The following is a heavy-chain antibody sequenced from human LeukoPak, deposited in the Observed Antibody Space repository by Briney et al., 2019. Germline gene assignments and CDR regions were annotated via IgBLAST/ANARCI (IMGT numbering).Heavy chain of an antibody. V-gene: IGHV1-8*01. J-gene: IGHJ5*02. CDR3: ARARHIVVVVAALPARNWFDP. CDR1: GYTFTSYD. Sequence: GASVKVSCKASGYTFTSYDINWVRQATGQGLEWMGWMNPNSGNTGYAQKFQGRVTMTRNTSISTAYVELSSLRSEDTAVYYCARARHIVVVVAALPARNWFDPWGQGTLVTVSS. CDR2: MNPNSGNT. D-gene: IGHD2-15*01.